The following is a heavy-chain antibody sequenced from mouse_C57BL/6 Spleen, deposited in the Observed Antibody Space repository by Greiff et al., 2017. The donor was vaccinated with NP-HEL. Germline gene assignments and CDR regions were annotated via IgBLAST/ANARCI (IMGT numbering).Heavy chain of an antibody. J-gene: IGHJ2*01. CDR2: IYPGDGDT. CDR1: GYAFSSSW. D-gene: IGHD1-1*01. V-gene: IGHV1-82*01. CDR3: ARNYGSSLDY. Sequence: QVQLKESGPELVKPGASVKISCKASGYAFSSSWMNWVKQRPGKGLEWIGRIYPGDGDTNYNGKFKGKATLTADKSSSTAYMQLSSLTSEDSAVYFCARNYGSSLDYWGQGTTLTVSS.